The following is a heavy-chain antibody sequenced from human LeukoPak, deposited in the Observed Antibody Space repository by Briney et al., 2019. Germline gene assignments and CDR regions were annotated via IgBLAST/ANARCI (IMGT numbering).Heavy chain of an antibody. D-gene: IGHD3-16*02. CDR3: AKDQRVWGSYHWFDP. V-gene: IGHV3-23*01. CDR1: GFTFSSYA. CDR2: ISGSGGST. Sequence: PGGSLRLSCAASGFTFSSYAMSWVRQAPGKGLEWVSAISGSGGSTYYADSVKGRFTISRDNSKNTLYLQMNSLRAEDTAVYYCAKDQRVWGSYHWFDPWGQGTLVTVSS. J-gene: IGHJ5*02.